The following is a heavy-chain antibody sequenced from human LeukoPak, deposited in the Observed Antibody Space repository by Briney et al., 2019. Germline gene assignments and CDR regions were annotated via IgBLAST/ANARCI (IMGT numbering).Heavy chain of an antibody. D-gene: IGHD6-19*01. Sequence: GGSLRLSCAASGFTFSSYEMNWVRQAPGKGLEWVSYISSSGYTMYYADSVKGRFTISRDNAKNSLYLQMNSLRAEDTAVYYCARAHPSGWFYFDYWGQGALVTVSS. CDR2: ISSSGYTM. J-gene: IGHJ4*02. CDR1: GFTFSSYE. V-gene: IGHV3-48*03. CDR3: ARAHPSGWFYFDY.